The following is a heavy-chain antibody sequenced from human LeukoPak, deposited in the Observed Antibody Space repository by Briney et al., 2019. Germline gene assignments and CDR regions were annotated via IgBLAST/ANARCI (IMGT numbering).Heavy chain of an antibody. CDR2: IYWDDDK. Sequence: SGPTLVNPTQTLTLTCTFSGFSLSTSGVGVGWIRQPPRKALEWLALIYWDDDKRYSPSLKSRLTITQDTSKNQVVLTMTNMDPVDTATYYCAHYDTAMVIWNYFDYWGQGTLVTVSS. V-gene: IGHV2-5*02. CDR1: GFSLSTSGVG. J-gene: IGHJ4*02. D-gene: IGHD5-18*01. CDR3: AHYDTAMVIWNYFDY.